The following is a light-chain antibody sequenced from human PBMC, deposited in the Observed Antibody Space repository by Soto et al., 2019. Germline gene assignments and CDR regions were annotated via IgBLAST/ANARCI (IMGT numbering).Light chain of an antibody. Sequence: EIVLTQSPGTLSLSPGERATLSCRASQSVSSSSYLAWYQQKPGQAPRLLIYGASSRATGIPDRFSGSGSATDFTLTISKLEPQDFAVYYCRQYGSAPSYTFGQGTQLEIQ. CDR1: QSVSSSSY. CDR2: GAS. CDR3: RQYGSAPSYT. J-gene: IGKJ2*01. V-gene: IGKV3-20*01.